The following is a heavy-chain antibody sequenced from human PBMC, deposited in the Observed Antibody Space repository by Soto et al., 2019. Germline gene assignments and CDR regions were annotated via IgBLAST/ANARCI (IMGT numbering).Heavy chain of an antibody. CDR2: ITPLGGAT. D-gene: IGHD1-26*01. V-gene: IGHV1-46*01. Sequence: ASVKVSCKASGFSITNYHMHLVRQAPGQGLEWMGVITPLGGATTYAQKFQGRVTMTADMSTSNVHMDVSSPRSDDTAVYYCAREIVGAIRRADALYIWG. CDR3: AREIVGAIRRADALYI. CDR1: GFSITNYH. J-gene: IGHJ3*02.